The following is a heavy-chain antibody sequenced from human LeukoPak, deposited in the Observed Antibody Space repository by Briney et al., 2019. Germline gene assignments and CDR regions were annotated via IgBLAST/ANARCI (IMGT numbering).Heavy chain of an antibody. CDR2: IYYSGST. V-gene: IGHV4-39*07. CDR3: ARRQKTYYYDSSGYHYWYFDL. Sequence: PSETLSLTCTVSGGSFRSSSSYWGWIRQPPGKGLEWIGSIYYSGSTNYNPSLKSRVTISVDTSKNQFSLKLSSVTAADTAVYYCARRQKTYYYDSSGYHYWYFDLWGRGTLVTVSS. CDR1: GGSFRSSSSY. J-gene: IGHJ2*01. D-gene: IGHD3-22*01.